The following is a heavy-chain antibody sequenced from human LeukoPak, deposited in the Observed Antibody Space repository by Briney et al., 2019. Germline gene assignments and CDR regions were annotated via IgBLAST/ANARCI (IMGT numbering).Heavy chain of an antibody. D-gene: IGHD1-26*01. CDR3: AREVRASKAILY. CDR1: GYTFTIFF. J-gene: IGHJ4*02. Sequence: ASVKVSCKTSGYTFTIFFMYSVRQPPAQGLECMGIINPTGGTTVYAQKFQGRVTMTRDMSTSTVYLELSSLRSEDTAIDCCAREVRASKAILYWGQGTLVTVSS. CDR2: INPTGGTT. V-gene: IGHV1-46*01.